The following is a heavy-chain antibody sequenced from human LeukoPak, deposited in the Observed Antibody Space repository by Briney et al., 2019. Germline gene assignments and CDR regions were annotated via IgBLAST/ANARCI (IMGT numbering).Heavy chain of an antibody. CDR1: GGSFRGYY. D-gene: IGHD6-13*01. Sequence: PSETLSLTCAVYGGSFRGYYWSWIRQPPGKGLEWIGEINHSGSTNYNPSLKSRVTISVDTSKNQFSLKLSSVTAADTAVYYCASSGCGAAAGPTPFDYWGQGTLVTVSS. V-gene: IGHV4-34*01. CDR3: ASSGCGAAAGPTPFDY. CDR2: INHSGST. J-gene: IGHJ4*02.